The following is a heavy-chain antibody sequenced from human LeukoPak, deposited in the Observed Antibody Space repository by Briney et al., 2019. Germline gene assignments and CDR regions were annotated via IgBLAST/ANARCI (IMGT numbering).Heavy chain of an antibody. D-gene: IGHD1-14*01. CDR2: INPSGGST. Sequence: ASVKVSCKASGYTFTSYYMHWVRQAPGQGLEWMGIINPSGGSTSYAQKFQGRVTMTRDTSTSTVYMELSSLRSEDTAVYYCARGLSPAGTFNPGWFDPWGQGTLVTVSS. J-gene: IGHJ5*02. CDR1: GYTFTSYY. V-gene: IGHV1-46*01. CDR3: ARGLSPAGTFNPGWFDP.